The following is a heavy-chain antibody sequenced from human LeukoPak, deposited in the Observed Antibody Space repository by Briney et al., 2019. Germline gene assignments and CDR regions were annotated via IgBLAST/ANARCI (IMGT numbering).Heavy chain of an antibody. V-gene: IGHV3-7*01. Sequence: DSVRGRFTVSGDNAKNSLYLQMNSLRAEDTALYYCARGGDIDALDIWGQGTMVTVSS. J-gene: IGHJ3*02. CDR3: ARGGDIDALDI. D-gene: IGHD2-21*02.